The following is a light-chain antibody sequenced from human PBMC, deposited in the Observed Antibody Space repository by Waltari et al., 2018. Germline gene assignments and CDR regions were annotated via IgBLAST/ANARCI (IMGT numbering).Light chain of an antibody. V-gene: IGKV1-9*01. Sequence: DIQLTQSPSFLSASIGDRVTITCRASQGISNYLAWYQQKPGTAPKLLIYAASTLQSGVPSRFSGSGSGTEFTLTVSSLQPEDFATYYCQELDTCPQSLTFGGGTKVEI. CDR1: QGISNY. CDR3: QELDTCPQSLT. J-gene: IGKJ4*01. CDR2: AAS.